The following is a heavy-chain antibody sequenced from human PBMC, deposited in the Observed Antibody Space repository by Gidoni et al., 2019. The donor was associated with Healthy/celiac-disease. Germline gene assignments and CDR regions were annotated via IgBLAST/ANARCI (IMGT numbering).Heavy chain of an antibody. CDR2: IRGSGGST. Sequence: EVQLLESGGGLVQPGGSLRLSCAASGFTFSSYAMTWVRQAPGKGLEWFSAIRGSGGSTYYADSVKGRFTISRDNSKNTLYLQMNSLRAEDTAVYYCAKDGYYYGSGSYGADNWFDPWGQGTLVTVSS. D-gene: IGHD3-10*01. CDR3: AKDGYYYGSGSYGADNWFDP. CDR1: GFTFSSYA. V-gene: IGHV3-23*01. J-gene: IGHJ5*02.